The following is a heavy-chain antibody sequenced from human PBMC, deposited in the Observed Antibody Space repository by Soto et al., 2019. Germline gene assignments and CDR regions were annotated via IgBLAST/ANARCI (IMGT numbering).Heavy chain of an antibody. CDR3: VSDRGYGHASVPYS. D-gene: IGHD5-18*01. J-gene: IGHJ4*02. CDR1: GFTFTSYG. Sequence: QAHLVESGGGVVQPGRSLRLSCAASGFTFTSYGMHWVRQAPGTRLEWVEVISYDGGLQHYADSVKGRFTISRDNSKNRVLLQRNSLRAEDTAVYYCVSDRGYGHASVPYSWGQGTLVSVSS. CDR2: ISYDGGLQ. V-gene: IGHV3-30*13.